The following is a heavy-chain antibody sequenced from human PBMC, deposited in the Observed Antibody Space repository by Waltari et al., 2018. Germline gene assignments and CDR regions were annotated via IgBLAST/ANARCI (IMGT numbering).Heavy chain of an antibody. V-gene: IGHV3-30*02. CDR3: AKYRDGYNSFDY. J-gene: IGHJ4*02. CDR1: GFTFSSYG. D-gene: IGHD5-12*01. CDR2: IRYDGSNK. Sequence: QVQLVESGGGVVQPGGSLRLSCAASGFTFSSYGMHWVRQAPGKVLEWVAFIRYDGSNKYYADSVKGRFTISRDNSKNTLYLQMNSLRAEDTAVYYCAKYRDGYNSFDYWGQGTLVTVSS.